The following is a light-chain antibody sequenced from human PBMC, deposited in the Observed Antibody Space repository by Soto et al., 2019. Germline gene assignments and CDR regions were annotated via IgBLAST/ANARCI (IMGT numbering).Light chain of an antibody. CDR2: GAS. Sequence: EIVMTQSPATLSVSPGESATLSCRASQSVNTNLAWYQQKPGRAPRLLIHGASTRPTGSPARFSGSGSGTEFTLNISSLQSEDFAVYYCQQYNNWPPHTFGQGTKLEIK. CDR3: QQYNNWPPHT. J-gene: IGKJ2*01. CDR1: QSVNTN. V-gene: IGKV3-15*01.